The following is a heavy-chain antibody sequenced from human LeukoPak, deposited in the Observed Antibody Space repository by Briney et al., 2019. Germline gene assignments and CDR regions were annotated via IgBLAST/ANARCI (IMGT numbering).Heavy chain of an antibody. CDR1: GGTFSSYA. D-gene: IGHD1-26*01. V-gene: IGHV1-69*13. J-gene: IGHJ3*02. Sequence: GASVKVSCQACGGTFSSYAISWVRQAPARGRAGMGGIIPIFGTANYAQKFQGRVTITADESTSTAYMELSSLRSEDTAVYYCASSRNGELRSAFDIWGQGTMVTVSS. CDR2: IIPIFGTA. CDR3: ASSRNGELRSAFDI.